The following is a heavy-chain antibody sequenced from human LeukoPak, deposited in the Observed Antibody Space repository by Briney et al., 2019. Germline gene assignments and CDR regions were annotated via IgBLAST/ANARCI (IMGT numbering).Heavy chain of an antibody. CDR3: ARGYDYVWGSYRPSYYFDY. J-gene: IGHJ4*02. V-gene: IGHV4-59*08. Sequence: SETLSLTCTVSGGSISSYYWSWIRQPPGKGLEWIGYIYYSGSTNYNPSLKSRVTISVDTSKNQFSLKLSSVTAADTAVYYCARGYDYVWGSYRPSYYFDYWGQGTLVTVSS. D-gene: IGHD3-16*02. CDR1: GGSISSYY. CDR2: IYYSGST.